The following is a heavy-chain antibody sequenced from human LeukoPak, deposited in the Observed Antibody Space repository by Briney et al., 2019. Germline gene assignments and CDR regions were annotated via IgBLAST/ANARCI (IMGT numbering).Heavy chain of an antibody. CDR1: GGTFSSYA. V-gene: IGHV1-69*13. CDR2: IIPIFGTA. CDR3: ARSAANNYYYYYYMDV. Sequence: SVKVSCKASGGTFSSYAISWVRQAPGQGLEWMGGIIPIFGTANYAQKFQGRVTITADESTSTAYMELSSLRSEDTAVYYCARSAANNYYYYYYMDVWGKGTTVTVSS. J-gene: IGHJ6*03. D-gene: IGHD2-15*01.